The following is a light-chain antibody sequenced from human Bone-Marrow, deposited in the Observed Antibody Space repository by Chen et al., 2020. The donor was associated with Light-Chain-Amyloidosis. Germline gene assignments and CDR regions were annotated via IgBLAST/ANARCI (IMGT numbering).Light chain of an antibody. V-gene: IGLV2-23*01. Sequence: QSALTQPASVSGSPGQWITISCTGTSSHVGSYNLVSWYQHNPGKAPKLIIYESTKRPSGVSDRCSGAKSADTASLRISGLQAGDDADGECCSYAPTPPFGLFGGGTKLTVL. CDR2: EST. CDR3: CSYAPTPPFGL. CDR1: SSHVGSYNL. J-gene: IGLJ2*01.